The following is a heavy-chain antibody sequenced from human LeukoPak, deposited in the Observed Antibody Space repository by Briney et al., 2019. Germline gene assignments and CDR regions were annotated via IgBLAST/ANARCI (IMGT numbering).Heavy chain of an antibody. D-gene: IGHD4/OR15-4a*01. CDR3: SASRPHYGDYYGLDV. Sequence: GGSLRLSCAASGFTFSSYGMHWVRQAPGKGLEWVAVVSYDGSHKYSADSVKGRFTISRDNSKNTLYLQMNSLRTEDTAVYFCSASRPHYGDYYGLDVWGHGTTVTVSS. CDR1: GFTFSSYG. V-gene: IGHV3-30*03. J-gene: IGHJ6*02. CDR2: VSYDGSHK.